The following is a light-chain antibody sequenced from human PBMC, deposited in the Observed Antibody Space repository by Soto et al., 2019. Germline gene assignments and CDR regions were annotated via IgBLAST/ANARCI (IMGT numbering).Light chain of an antibody. CDR1: QYVGTR. J-gene: IGKJ1*01. Sequence: EIVLTQSPATLSSSPGETATLSCRASQYVGTRLAWYQHKPGQAPRLLIYYTSNRATGIPARFSGSGSGTDFTLTINSLAPEDFAIYYCHQRRSWPRTFGQGTKVDIK. CDR2: YTS. V-gene: IGKV3-11*01. CDR3: HQRRSWPRT.